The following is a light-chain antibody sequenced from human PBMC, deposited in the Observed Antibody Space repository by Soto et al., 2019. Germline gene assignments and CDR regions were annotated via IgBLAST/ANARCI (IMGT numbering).Light chain of an antibody. Sequence: SYELTQPPSVSVSPGQTASITCSGDKLGDKYACWYQQKPGQSPVLVIYQDSKRPSGIPERISGSNSGNTATLTISGTQAMDEADYYCQAWDSSTEGYVFGTGTKLTVL. CDR3: QAWDSSTEGYV. J-gene: IGLJ1*01. CDR1: KLGDKY. V-gene: IGLV3-1*01. CDR2: QDS.